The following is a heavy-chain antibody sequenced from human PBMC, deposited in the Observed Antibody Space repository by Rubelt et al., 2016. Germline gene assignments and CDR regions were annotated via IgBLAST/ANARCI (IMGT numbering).Heavy chain of an antibody. J-gene: IGHJ3*02. D-gene: IGHD1-1*01. Sequence: QVQLVQSGAEVKKPGASVKVSCKASGYTFTGYYMHWVRQAPGQGLEWMGWINPNSGGANYGQKFQGRVTMTRDTSISTAYMELSRLRSDDTAVYYCAREPQPDAFDIWGQGTMVTVSS. V-gene: IGHV1-2*02. CDR3: AREPQPDAFDI. CDR1: GYTFTGYY. CDR2: INPNSGGA.